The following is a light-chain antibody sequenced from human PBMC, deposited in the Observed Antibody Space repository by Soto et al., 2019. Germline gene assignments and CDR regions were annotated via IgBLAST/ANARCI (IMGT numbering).Light chain of an antibody. CDR3: QQYNDWPPGYT. V-gene: IGKV3-20*01. CDR1: QSISGNY. Sequence: ELVLTQSPDSLSLSPGEGATLSCWASQSISGNYLAWYQQKPGRAPRLLIYGASNRATGIPDRFRGSGSGTDFSLTITRLEPEDFAVYYCQQYNDWPPGYTFGQGTKVEIK. CDR2: GAS. J-gene: IGKJ2*01.